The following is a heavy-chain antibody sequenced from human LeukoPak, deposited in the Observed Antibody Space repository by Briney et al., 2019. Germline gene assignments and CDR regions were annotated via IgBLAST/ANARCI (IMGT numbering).Heavy chain of an antibody. D-gene: IGHD3-9*01. CDR3: AKEGAPFYDILTGHNYLDY. J-gene: IGHJ4*02. CDR1: GFTFSDYY. CDR2: ISSSGSTI. Sequence: GGSLRLSCAASGFTFSDYYMSWIRQAPGKGLEWVSYISSSGSTIYYADSVKGRSTISRDNAKNSLYLQMNSLRAEDTAVYYCAKEGAPFYDILTGHNYLDYWGQGTLVTVSS. V-gene: IGHV3-11*04.